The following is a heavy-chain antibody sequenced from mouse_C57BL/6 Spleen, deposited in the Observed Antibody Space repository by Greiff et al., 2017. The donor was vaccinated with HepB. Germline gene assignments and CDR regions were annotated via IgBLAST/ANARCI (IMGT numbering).Heavy chain of an antibody. Sequence: VQLQQSGAELVRPGASVTLSCKASGYTFTDYEMHWVKQTPVHGLEWIGAIDPETGGTAYNQKFKGKAILTADKSSSTAYMELRSLTSEDSAVYYCTRPDYDGVYYAMDYWGQGTSVTVSS. CDR2: IDPETGGT. CDR1: GYTFTDYE. V-gene: IGHV1-15*01. CDR3: TRPDYDGVYYAMDY. J-gene: IGHJ4*01. D-gene: IGHD2-4*01.